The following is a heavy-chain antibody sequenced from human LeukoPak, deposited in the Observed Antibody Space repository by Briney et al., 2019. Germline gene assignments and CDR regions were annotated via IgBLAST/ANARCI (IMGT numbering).Heavy chain of an antibody. CDR3: ATEAGDEYSSSWSRD. J-gene: IGHJ4*02. CDR1: GFTFSSYW. Sequence: GGSLRLSCAASGFTFSSYWMSWVRQAPGKGLEWVANIKQDGSEKYYVDSVKGRFTISRDNAKNSLYLQMNSLRAEDMAVYYCATEAGDEYSSSWSRDWGQGTLVTVSS. D-gene: IGHD6-13*01. V-gene: IGHV3-7*01. CDR2: IKQDGSEK.